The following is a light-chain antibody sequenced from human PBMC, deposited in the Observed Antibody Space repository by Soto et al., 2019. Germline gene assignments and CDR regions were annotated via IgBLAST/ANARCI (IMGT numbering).Light chain of an antibody. CDR2: DVN. CDR3: SSYTSDTTHVV. J-gene: IGLJ2*01. V-gene: IGLV2-14*03. Sequence: QSALTQPASVSGSPGQSITISCTGSSSDVGLYNYVSWYQQHPGKAPKLMIYDVNDRPSGVSDRFPGSKSGNTASLTISGLQADDEADYFCSSYTSDTTHVVFGGGTKLTVL. CDR1: SSDVGLYNY.